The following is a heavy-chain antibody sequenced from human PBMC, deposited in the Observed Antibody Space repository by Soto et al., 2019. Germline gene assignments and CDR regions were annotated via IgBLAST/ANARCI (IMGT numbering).Heavy chain of an antibody. CDR1: GYIFATYG. D-gene: IGHD4-17*01. CDR3: ARDGPTVTTGTREFDY. CDR2: ISGYNGNT. J-gene: IGHJ4*02. V-gene: IGHV1-18*01. Sequence: QVQLVQSGAEVKKTGASVKVSCEASGYIFATYGISWVRQAPGQGLEWMGWISGYNGNTNYAQKLQGRVTMTTDTSTRTAYMELRSLRSDDTAVYYCARDGPTVTTGTREFDYWGQGTLVTVSS.